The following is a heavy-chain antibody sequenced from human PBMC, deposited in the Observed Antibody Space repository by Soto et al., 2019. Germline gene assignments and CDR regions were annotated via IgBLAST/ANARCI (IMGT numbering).Heavy chain of an antibody. CDR3: ATHRSMVRGVRGYYYMDV. CDR2: MNPNSGNT. CDR1: GYTFTSYD. Sequence: QVQLVQSGAEVKKPGASVKVSCKASGYTFTSYDINWVRQATGQGLEWMGWMNPNSGNTGYAQKFQGRVTMTRNTSISTAYMELSSLRSEDTAVYYCATHRSMVRGVRGYYYMDVWGKGTTVTVSS. D-gene: IGHD3-10*01. V-gene: IGHV1-8*01. J-gene: IGHJ6*03.